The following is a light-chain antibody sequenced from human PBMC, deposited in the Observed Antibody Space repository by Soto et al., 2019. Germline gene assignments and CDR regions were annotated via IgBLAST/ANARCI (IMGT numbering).Light chain of an antibody. CDR1: QSISSY. CDR2: AAS. Sequence: DIQMTQSPSSLSASVGGRVTSTCRASQSISSYLNWYQQKPGKAPKLLIYAASSLQSGVPSRFSGSGSGTDFTLTISSLQPEDFATYYCQQSYSTPQTFGQGTTGDIK. J-gene: IGKJ1*01. CDR3: QQSYSTPQT. V-gene: IGKV1-39*01.